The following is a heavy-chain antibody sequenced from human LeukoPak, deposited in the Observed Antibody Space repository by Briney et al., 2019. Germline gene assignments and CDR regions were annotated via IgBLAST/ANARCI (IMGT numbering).Heavy chain of an antibody. Sequence: SETLSLTCTVSGGSISSYYWSWIRQPPGKGLEWIGEINHSGSTNYNPSLKSRVTISVDTSKNQFSLKLSSVTAADTAVYYCARGRAFDYWGQGTLVTVSS. CDR3: ARGRAFDY. V-gene: IGHV4-34*01. CDR1: GGSISSYY. J-gene: IGHJ4*02. CDR2: INHSGST.